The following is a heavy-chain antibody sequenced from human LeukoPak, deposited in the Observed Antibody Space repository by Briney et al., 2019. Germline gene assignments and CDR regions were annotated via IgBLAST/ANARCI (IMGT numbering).Heavy chain of an antibody. CDR2: IYHSGST. CDR1: GVSISSSNSY. Sequence: PSETLSLTCTVSGVSISSSNSYWGWIRQPPWKGLEWIGSIYHSGSTYYNPSLKSRVTISVDTSKNQFSLKLSSVTAADTAVYYCARLQGRIAVAGRFDYWGQGTLVTVSS. CDR3: ARLQGRIAVAGRFDY. V-gene: IGHV4-39*07. D-gene: IGHD6-19*01. J-gene: IGHJ4*02.